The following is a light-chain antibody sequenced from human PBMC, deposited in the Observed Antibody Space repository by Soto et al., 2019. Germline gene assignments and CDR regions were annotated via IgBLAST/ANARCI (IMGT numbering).Light chain of an antibody. CDR2: YTS. CDR3: HQRQSWPRT. Sequence: EIVLTQSPATLPSSPGETATLSCRASQYVGTRLAWYQHKPGQAPRLLIYYTSNRATGIPARFSGSGSGTDFTLTISSLAPEDFAIYYCHQRQSWPRTFGQGTKVEIK. J-gene: IGKJ1*01. V-gene: IGKV3-11*01. CDR1: QYVGTR.